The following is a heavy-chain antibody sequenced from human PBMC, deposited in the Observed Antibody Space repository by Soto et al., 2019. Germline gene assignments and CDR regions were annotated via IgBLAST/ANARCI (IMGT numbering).Heavy chain of an antibody. V-gene: IGHV4-39*01. D-gene: IGHD3-9*01. J-gene: IGHJ3*02. CDR1: GDSISSYGYY. CDR3: ARRADVLTGIDAFEI. CDR2: FYYDGRT. Sequence: QLQLQESGPGLVKSSETLSLTCSVSGDSISSYGYYWGWIRQRPGRGLEWVGSFYYDGRTSYNPSLKSSVPISLDASKNQFSLKLSSVTAADTAVYFCARRADVLTGIDAFEIWGQGTLLTVSS.